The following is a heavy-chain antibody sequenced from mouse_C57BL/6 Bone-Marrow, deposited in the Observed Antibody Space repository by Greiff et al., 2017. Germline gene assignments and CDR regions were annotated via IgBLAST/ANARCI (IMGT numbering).Heavy chain of an antibody. V-gene: IGHV1-76*01. D-gene: IGHD1-1*01. J-gene: IGHJ2*01. CDR3: ARSTVVATVDY. CDR1: GYTFTDYY. CDR2: IYPGSGNT. Sequence: VKLQQSGAELVRPGASVKLSCKASGYTFTDYYINWVKQRPGQGLEWIARIYPGSGNTYYNEKFKGKATLTAEKSSSTAYMQLSSLTSEDSAVYFCARSTVVATVDYWGQGTTLTVSS.